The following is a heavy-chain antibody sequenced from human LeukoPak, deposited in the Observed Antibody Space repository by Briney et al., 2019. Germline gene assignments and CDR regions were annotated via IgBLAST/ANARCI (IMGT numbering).Heavy chain of an antibody. CDR1: GFTFSSYE. Sequence: GGSLRLSCAASGFTFSSYEMNWVRQAPGKGLEWVSYISSGSTIYYADSVKGRFTISRDNSKNTLDLQMNSLRADDTAVYYCAREGEMATTSGSYLDIWGQGTMVAVSS. CDR3: AREGEMATTSGSYLDI. CDR2: ISSGSTI. J-gene: IGHJ3*02. V-gene: IGHV3-48*03. D-gene: IGHD5-24*01.